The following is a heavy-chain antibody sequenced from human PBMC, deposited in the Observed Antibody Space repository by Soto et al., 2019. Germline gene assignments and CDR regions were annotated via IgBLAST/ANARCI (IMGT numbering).Heavy chain of an antibody. V-gene: IGHV1-18*01. CDR1: GYTFTRSG. Sequence: ASVKVSCKASGYTFTRSGISWVRQAPGQGLEWMGWISTYNGDTNYAQTFQGRVTMTTDTSTSTVHMEVRSLRSDDTAVYYCAKEGVAPYYYYGMDVWGQGTTVTVSS. CDR3: AKEGVAPYYYYGMDV. CDR2: ISTYNGDT. J-gene: IGHJ6*02. D-gene: IGHD5-12*01.